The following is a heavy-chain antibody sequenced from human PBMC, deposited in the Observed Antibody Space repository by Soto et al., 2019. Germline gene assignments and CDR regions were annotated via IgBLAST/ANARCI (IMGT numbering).Heavy chain of an antibody. J-gene: IGHJ4*02. V-gene: IGHV3-23*01. CDR3: AKDPNGDYIGAFDA. Sequence: GGSLRLSCAASGNTFSKYAMTWARQAPGKGLEWVSSIRASGADTYYTDSVKGRLTISRDNSKNMLYLQMNSLRADDTAVYYCAKDPNGDYIGAFDAWGQGTLVTVSS. CDR1: GNTFSKYA. CDR2: IRASGADT. D-gene: IGHD4-17*01.